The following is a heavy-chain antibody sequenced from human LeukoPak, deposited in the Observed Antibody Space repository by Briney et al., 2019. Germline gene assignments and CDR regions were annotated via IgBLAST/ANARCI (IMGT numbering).Heavy chain of an antibody. Sequence: SETLSLTCAVYGGSFSGYYWSWIRQPPGKGLEWIGEINHSGSTNYNPSLKSRVTISVDTSKNQFSLKLSSVTAADTAVYYCARGRKTYYYGSGSYYNLWGAFDIWGQGTMVTVSS. CDR3: ARGRKTYYYGSGSYYNLWGAFDI. CDR1: GGSFSGYY. D-gene: IGHD3-10*01. CDR2: INHSGST. V-gene: IGHV4-34*01. J-gene: IGHJ3*02.